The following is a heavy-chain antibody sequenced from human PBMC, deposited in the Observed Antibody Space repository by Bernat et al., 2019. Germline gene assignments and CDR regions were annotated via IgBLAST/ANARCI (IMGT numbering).Heavy chain of an antibody. V-gene: IGHV4-61*02. CDR2: IYTSGST. D-gene: IGHD4-17*01. CDR1: GGSISSGSYY. J-gene: IGHJ4*02. Sequence: QVQLQESGPGLVKPSQTLSLTCTVSGGSISSGSYYWSWIRQPAGKGLEWIGRIYTSGSTNYNPSLESRVTIAVDTSKNKFSLKLSSVTAADTAVYYCAREYTVTTLDSENQNNWGQGTLVTVSS. CDR3: AREYTVTTLDSENQNN.